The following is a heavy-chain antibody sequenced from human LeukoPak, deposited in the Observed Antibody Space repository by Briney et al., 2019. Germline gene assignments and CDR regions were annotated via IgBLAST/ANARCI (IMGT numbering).Heavy chain of an antibody. D-gene: IGHD1-26*01. V-gene: IGHV4-30-2*01. Sequence: PSETLSLTCAVYGGSFSSGGYSWSWIRQPPGKGLEWIGYIYHSGSACYNPSLKSRVTISVDRSKNQFSLKLSSVTAADTAVYYCARWKVGATGAFDYWGQGTLVTVSS. CDR1: GGSFSSGGYS. CDR3: ARWKVGATGAFDY. CDR2: IYHSGSA. J-gene: IGHJ4*02.